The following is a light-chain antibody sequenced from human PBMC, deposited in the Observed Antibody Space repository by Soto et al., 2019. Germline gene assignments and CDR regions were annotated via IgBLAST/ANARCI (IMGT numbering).Light chain of an antibody. V-gene: IGKV3-20*01. CDR2: GAS. CDR3: QQFSSYPLT. CDR1: QPVSSNF. Sequence: EVVLTQSPGTLSSFPGERATLSCRASQPVSSNFLDWYQQKPGQAPRLLIYGASSRATGIPDTFSGSGSGIDFTLTISRVEPEDFIVYYCQQFSSYPLTFGGGTKVKMK. J-gene: IGKJ4*02.